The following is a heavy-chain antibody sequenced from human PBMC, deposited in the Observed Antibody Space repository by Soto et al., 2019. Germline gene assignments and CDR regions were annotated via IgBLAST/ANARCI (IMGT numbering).Heavy chain of an antibody. D-gene: IGHD2-8*01. V-gene: IGHV4-39*01. J-gene: IGHJ3*02. CDR2: IYYSGST. CDR3: ARRGYYAISAFDI. CDR1: GGSISSSSYY. Sequence: SETLSLTCTLAGGSISSSSYYCVWIRQPPGKGLEWIGSIYYSGSTYYNPSLKSRVTISVDTSKNQFSLKLSSVTAADTAVYYCARRGYYAISAFDIWGQGTMVT.